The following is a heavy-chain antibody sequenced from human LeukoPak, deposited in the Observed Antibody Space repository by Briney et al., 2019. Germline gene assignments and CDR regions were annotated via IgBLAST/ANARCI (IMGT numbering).Heavy chain of an antibody. CDR3: AKAPGRIAAAGYFDY. Sequence: GGSLRLSCAASGFTFSSYAMSWVRQDPGKGLEWVSAISGSGGSTYYADSVKGRFTISRDNSKNTLYLQMNSLRAEDTAVYYCAKAPGRIAAAGYFDYWGQGTLVTVSS. CDR1: GFTFSSYA. D-gene: IGHD6-13*01. J-gene: IGHJ4*02. CDR2: ISGSGGST. V-gene: IGHV3-23*01.